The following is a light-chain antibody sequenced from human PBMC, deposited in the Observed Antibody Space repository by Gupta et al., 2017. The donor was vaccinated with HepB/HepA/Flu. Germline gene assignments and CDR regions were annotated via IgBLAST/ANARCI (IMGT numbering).Light chain of an antibody. J-gene: IGKJ1*01. Sequence: DIVMTQSPLSLPVTPGEPASISCRSSQSLLHSNGYKYLDWYLQKPGQSPQLLIYLGSNRASGVPDRFIGSGSGTDFTLKISRVEAEDVGVYYCMQALQTPRTFGQWTKVEIK. CDR2: LGS. V-gene: IGKV2-28*01. CDR1: QSLLHSNGYKY. CDR3: MQALQTPRT.